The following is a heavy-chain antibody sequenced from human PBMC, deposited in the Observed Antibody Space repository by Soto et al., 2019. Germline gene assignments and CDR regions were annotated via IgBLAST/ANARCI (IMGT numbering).Heavy chain of an antibody. V-gene: IGHV4-39*01. Sequence: SETLSLTCTVSGGSITSGGYFWDWIRQPPGKGLEWIGTVHSTGGTYYSPSLRSRVTISVDTSKNLFSLKMTSASATDTAVYFCAKREDSSRFGRLDIWGQGDAVT. CDR1: GGSITSGGYF. J-gene: IGHJ6*02. CDR2: VHSTGGT. D-gene: IGHD3-3*01. CDR3: AKREDSSRFGRLDI.